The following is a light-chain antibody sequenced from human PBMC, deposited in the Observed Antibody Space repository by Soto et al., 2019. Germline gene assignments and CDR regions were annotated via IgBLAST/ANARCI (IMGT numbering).Light chain of an antibody. CDR3: QQYKTYFRT. Sequence: DIQMTQSPSTLSASVGDRVTITCRASQTISPWLAWYQQKPGKAPRVLIYKTSNLVNGVPPRFSGSGSGTEFSLTLSVLQPDDFATYYCQQYKTYFRTFGQGTKVEI. J-gene: IGKJ1*01. V-gene: IGKV1-5*03. CDR2: KTS. CDR1: QTISPW.